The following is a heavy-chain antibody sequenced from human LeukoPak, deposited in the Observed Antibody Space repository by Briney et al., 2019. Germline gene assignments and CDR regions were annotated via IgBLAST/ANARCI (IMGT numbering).Heavy chain of an antibody. Sequence: GGSLRLSCAASGFTFTRYGMHWARQTPGRGLEWVAIIWEDGSEKYYADSVKGRFTISRDNSKNTLYLQMSSLRAEDTAVYYCAKGLRTSTLWGQGALVTVSS. CDR1: GFTFTRYG. CDR3: AKGLRTSTL. CDR2: IWEDGSEK. D-gene: IGHD3-16*01. J-gene: IGHJ4*02. V-gene: IGHV3-33*06.